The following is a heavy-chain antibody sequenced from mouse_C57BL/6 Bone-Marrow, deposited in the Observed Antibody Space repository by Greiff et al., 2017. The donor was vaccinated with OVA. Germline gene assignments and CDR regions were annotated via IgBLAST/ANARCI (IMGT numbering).Heavy chain of an antibody. J-gene: IGHJ4*01. CDR2: IYPGNSDT. Sequence: EVQLQQSGTVLARPGASVKMSCKTSGYTFTSYWMHWVKQRPGQGLEWIGAIYPGNSDTSYNQKFKGKAKLTAVTSASTAYMELSSLTNEDSAVYYCTRSPYYYGSSLYYAMDYWGQGTSVTVSS. CDR3: TRSPYYYGSSLYYAMDY. CDR1: GYTFTSYW. D-gene: IGHD1-1*01. V-gene: IGHV1-5*01.